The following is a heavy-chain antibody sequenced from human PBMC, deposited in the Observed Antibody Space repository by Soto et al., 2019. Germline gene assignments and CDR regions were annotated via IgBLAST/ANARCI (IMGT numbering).Heavy chain of an antibody. CDR1: GYTFTSYA. J-gene: IGHJ5*02. CDR2: MNPNSGNT. CDR3: ARGIRTIFGVVIDNWFDP. D-gene: IGHD3-3*01. Sequence: ASVKVSCKASGYTFTSYAINWVRQATGQGLEWMGWMNPNSGNTGYAQKFQGRVTMTRNTSISTAYMELSSLRSEDTAVYYCARGIRTIFGVVIDNWFDPWGQGTLVTVSS. V-gene: IGHV1-8*01.